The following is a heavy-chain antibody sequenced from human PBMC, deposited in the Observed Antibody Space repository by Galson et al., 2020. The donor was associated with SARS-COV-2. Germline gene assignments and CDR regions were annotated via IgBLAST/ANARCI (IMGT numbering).Heavy chain of an antibody. D-gene: IGHD6-25*01. CDR3: GKVDIGTYSSVWHNYLDY. V-gene: IGHV3-23*01. CDR2: ISGNGDST. CDR1: GFAFSTYV. J-gene: IGHJ4*02. Sequence: GESLKISCAASGFAFSTYVMTWVRQTPGKGLEYVSSISGNGDSTTYADSVKGRFTISRDNSKNILYLQMDSLRAEDTAVYYCGKVDIGTYSSVWHNYLDYWGQGTLVTVSS.